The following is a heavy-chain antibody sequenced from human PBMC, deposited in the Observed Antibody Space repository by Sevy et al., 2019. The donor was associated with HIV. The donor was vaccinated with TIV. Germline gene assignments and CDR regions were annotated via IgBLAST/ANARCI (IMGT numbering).Heavy chain of an antibody. CDR1: GFIFSGYG. Sequence: GGSVRLSCAASGFIFSGYGMSWVRQAPGQGLEWVSAISGSGGSTYYADSVKGRFTISRDNFRNTLYLQMNSLRAEDTAVYYCAKDRITAARFQHWGQGTLVTVSS. CDR3: AKDRITAARFQH. J-gene: IGHJ1*01. D-gene: IGHD6-13*01. V-gene: IGHV3-23*01. CDR2: ISGSGGST.